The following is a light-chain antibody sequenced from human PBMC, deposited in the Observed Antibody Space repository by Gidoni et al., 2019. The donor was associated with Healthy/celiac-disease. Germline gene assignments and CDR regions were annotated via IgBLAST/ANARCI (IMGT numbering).Light chain of an antibody. CDR3: AAWDDSLNGVV. Sequence: QSVLTQPHSASGTPGQRVTISCSGSSSTIGSNTVNWYQQRPGTAPKLLIYSNNQRPPGVPDRFSSSKSGTSASLAISGLQSEDEADYYCAAWDDSLNGVVFGGGTKLTVL. V-gene: IGLV1-44*01. J-gene: IGLJ2*01. CDR2: SNN. CDR1: SSTIGSNT.